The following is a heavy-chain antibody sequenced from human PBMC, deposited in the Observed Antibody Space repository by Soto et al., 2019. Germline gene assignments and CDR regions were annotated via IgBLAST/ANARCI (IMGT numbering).Heavy chain of an antibody. V-gene: IGHV4-39*01. CDR2: IYYSGST. CDR3: ARLGVSAIGWFDP. CDR1: GGSISSSSYY. D-gene: IGHD3-3*01. Sequence: SETLSLTCTVSGGSISSSSYYWVWIRQPPGKGLEWIGSIYYSGSTYYNPSLKSRVTISVDTSKNQFSLKLSSVTAADTAVYYCARLGVSAIGWFDPWGQGTLVTVSS. J-gene: IGHJ5*02.